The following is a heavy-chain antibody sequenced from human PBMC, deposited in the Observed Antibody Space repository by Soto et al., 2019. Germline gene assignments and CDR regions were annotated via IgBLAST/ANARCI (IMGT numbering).Heavy chain of an antibody. Sequence: EVQLLESGGGLVQPGGSLRLSCAASGFTFSSYAMSWVRQAPGKGLEWVSAISGSGGSTYYADSVKGRCTISRDSANNTLYLQMNSLRAEDTAVYYCAKGCSNSYYGFDYWCQETLVSVSS. V-gene: IGHV3-23*01. J-gene: IGHJ4*02. CDR3: AKGCSNSYYGFDY. D-gene: IGHD2-2*01. CDR2: ISGSGGST. CDR1: GFTFSSYA.